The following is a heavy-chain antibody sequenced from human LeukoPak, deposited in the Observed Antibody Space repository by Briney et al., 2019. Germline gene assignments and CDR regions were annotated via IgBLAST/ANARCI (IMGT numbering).Heavy chain of an antibody. V-gene: IGHV3-66*01. CDR2: IYSGGNT. Sequence: PGGSLRLSCAASGFTVSTKYMSWVRQAPGKGLEWVSVIYSGGNTYYADSVKDRFTISRDNSKNTLYLQVNSLRAEDTAVYYCARDRSNFGLHVWGQGTTVTVSS. D-gene: IGHD1-1*01. CDR1: GFTVSTKY. CDR3: ARDRSNFGLHV. J-gene: IGHJ6*02.